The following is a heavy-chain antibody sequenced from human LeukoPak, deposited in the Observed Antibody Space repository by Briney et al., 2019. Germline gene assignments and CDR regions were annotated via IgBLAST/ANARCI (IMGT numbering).Heavy chain of an antibody. D-gene: IGHD1-26*01. J-gene: IGHJ4*02. V-gene: IGHV4-39*01. Sequence: SETLSLTCTVSGGSISSSSYYWGWIRQPPGKGLEWIGSIYYSGSTYYNPSLKSRVTISVDTSKNQFSLKLSSVTAADTAVYYCARVPSGGYPIDYWGQGTLVTVSS. CDR2: IYYSGST. CDR3: ARVPSGGYPIDY. CDR1: GGSISSSSYY.